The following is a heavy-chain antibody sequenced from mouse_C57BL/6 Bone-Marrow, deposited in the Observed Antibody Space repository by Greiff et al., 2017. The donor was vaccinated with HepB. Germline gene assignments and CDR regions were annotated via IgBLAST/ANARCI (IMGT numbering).Heavy chain of an antibody. V-gene: IGHV1-76*01. CDR3: ARWNDYDAKYYYAMDY. CDR2: IYPGSGNT. CDR1: GYTFTDYY. D-gene: IGHD2-4*01. J-gene: IGHJ4*01. Sequence: QVQLKQSGAELVRPGASVKLSCKASGYTFTDYYLNWVKQRPGQGLEWIARIYPGSGNTYYNEKFKGKATLTAEKSSSTAYMQLSSLTSEDSAVDVCARWNDYDAKYYYAMDYWGQGTSVTVSS.